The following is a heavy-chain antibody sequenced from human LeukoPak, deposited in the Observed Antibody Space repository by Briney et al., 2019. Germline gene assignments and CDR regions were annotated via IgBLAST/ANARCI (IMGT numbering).Heavy chain of an antibody. CDR2: IYYSGST. Sequence: SETLSLTCTVSGGSVSSGSYYWSWIRQPPGKGLEWIGYIYYSGSTNYNPSLKSRVTISVDTSRNQFSLKLSSVTAADTAVYYCAREGLYGDYVWSLDYWGQGTLVTVSS. CDR3: AREGLYGDYVWSLDY. V-gene: IGHV4-61*01. CDR1: GGSVSSGSYY. D-gene: IGHD4-17*01. J-gene: IGHJ4*02.